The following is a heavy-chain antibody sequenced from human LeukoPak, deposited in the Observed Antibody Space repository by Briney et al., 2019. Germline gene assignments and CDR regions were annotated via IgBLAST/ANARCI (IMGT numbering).Heavy chain of an antibody. J-gene: IGHJ3*02. CDR3: AREGYYYDSSAPLRAFDI. CDR2: IYYSGST. Sequence: PSETLSLTCTVSGGSLSSSSYYWGWIRQPPGKGLEWIGSIYYSGSTYYNPSLKSRVTISVDTSKNQFSLKLSSVTAADTAVYYCAREGYYYDSSAPLRAFDIWGQGTMVTVSS. D-gene: IGHD3-22*01. V-gene: IGHV4-39*07. CDR1: GGSLSSSSYY.